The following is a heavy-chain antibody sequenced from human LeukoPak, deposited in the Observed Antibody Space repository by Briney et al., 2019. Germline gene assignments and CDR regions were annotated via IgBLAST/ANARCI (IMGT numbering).Heavy chain of an antibody. J-gene: IGHJ4*02. CDR1: GFTFKSYD. CDR2: IGTAGDT. CDR3: AQDIPIEQVPGLGPGH. V-gene: IGHV3-13*01. D-gene: IGHD3-9*01. Sequence: GGSLRLSCAASGFTFKSYDMHWVRQVAGRGLEWVSGIGTAGDTYYQGSVKGRFTISRDNSKNTVYLQMTSLRTEDTAVYFCAQDIPIEQVPGLGPGHWGQGTLVTVSS.